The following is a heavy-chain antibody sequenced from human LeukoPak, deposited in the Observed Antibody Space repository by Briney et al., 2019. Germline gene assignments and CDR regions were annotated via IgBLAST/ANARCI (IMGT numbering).Heavy chain of an antibody. Sequence: SETLSLTCSVSSGSIRNSNYFWGWIRQPPGKGLEWIGSIFYSGSTDYNPSLKSRVTISVDTSKNQFSLTLNSVPAVDTAVYYCASPPQGSLTYFDYWGQGTLVTVSS. J-gene: IGHJ4*02. D-gene: IGHD6-13*01. CDR1: SGSIRNSNYF. V-gene: IGHV4-39*01. CDR2: IFYSGST. CDR3: ASPPQGSLTYFDY.